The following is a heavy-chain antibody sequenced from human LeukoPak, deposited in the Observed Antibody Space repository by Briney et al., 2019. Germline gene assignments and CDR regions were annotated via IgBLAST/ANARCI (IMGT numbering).Heavy chain of an antibody. CDR2: IIPIFGTA. Sequence: SVKVSCKASGGTFSSYAISWVRQAPGQGLEWMGGIIPIFGTANYAQKFQGRVAITADESTSTAYMELSSLRSEDTAVYYCAGGYCSSTSCLWGFRYYYMDVWGKGTTVTVSS. CDR1: GGTFSSYA. V-gene: IGHV1-69*01. CDR3: AGGYCSSTSCLWGFRYYYMDV. D-gene: IGHD2-2*01. J-gene: IGHJ6*03.